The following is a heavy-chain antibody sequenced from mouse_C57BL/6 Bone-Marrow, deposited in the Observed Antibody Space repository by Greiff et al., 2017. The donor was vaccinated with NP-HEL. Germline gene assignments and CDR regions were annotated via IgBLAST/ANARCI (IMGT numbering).Heavy chain of an antibody. CDR3: ARYYYGSILDY. CDR2: IYPGSGST. V-gene: IGHV1-55*01. CDR1: GYTFTSYW. Sequence: QVQLKQPGAELVKPGASVKMSCKASGYTFTSYWITWVKQRPGQGLEWIGDIYPGSGSTNYNEKFKSKATLTVDTSSSTAYMQLSSLTSEDSAVYYCARYYYGSILDYWGQGTTLTVSS. J-gene: IGHJ2*01. D-gene: IGHD1-1*01.